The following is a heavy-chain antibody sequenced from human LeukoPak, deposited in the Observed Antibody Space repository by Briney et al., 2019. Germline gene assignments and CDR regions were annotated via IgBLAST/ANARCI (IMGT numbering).Heavy chain of an antibody. CDR3: ARGNCSRTSCQYYFDN. D-gene: IGHD2-2*01. V-gene: IGHV1-3*01. J-gene: IGHJ4*02. CDR1: GYTFSDYA. CDR2: INAGNGDT. Sequence: ASVKVSCKTSGYTFSDYAIHWARQAPGHRLEWMGWINAGNGDTKFSHNFQGRVTITRDTSASTAYMELSSLKSEDTAVYYCARGNCSRTSCQYYFDNWGQGTQVTVSS.